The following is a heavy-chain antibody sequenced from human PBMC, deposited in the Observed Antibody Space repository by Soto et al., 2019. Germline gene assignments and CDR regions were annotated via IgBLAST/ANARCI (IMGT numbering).Heavy chain of an antibody. CDR1: GGSISSYC. Sequence: NPSETLSLTCTVSGGSISSYCWSWIRQPPGKGLEWIGYIYYSGSTNYNPSLKSRVTISVDTSKNQFSLKLSSVTAADTAVYYCARHGYSSLRPDAQYAFDIWGQGTMVTVS. D-gene: IGHD6-13*01. J-gene: IGHJ3*02. V-gene: IGHV4-59*08. CDR2: IYYSGST. CDR3: ARHGYSSLRPDAQYAFDI.